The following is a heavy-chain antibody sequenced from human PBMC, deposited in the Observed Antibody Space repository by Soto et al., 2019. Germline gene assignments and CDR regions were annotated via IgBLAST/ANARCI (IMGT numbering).Heavy chain of an antibody. CDR3: ARESGGATATLDYYDFYMDV. CDR1: GDSFNDYY. D-gene: IGHD5-12*01. Sequence: QVQLVQSGAEVRKPGASVTVSCRSSGDSFNDYYIHWVLQAPGQGFEWMGWINPNGGVTKYAQKFQGWVSMTRDPSIRTVYMQLSRLRSDDTAVYYCARESGGATATLDYYDFYMDVWGTGTTVTVSS. J-gene: IGHJ6*03. CDR2: INPNGGVT. V-gene: IGHV1-2*04.